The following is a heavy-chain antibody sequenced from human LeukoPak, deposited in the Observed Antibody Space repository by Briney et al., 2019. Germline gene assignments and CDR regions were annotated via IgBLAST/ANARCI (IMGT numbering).Heavy chain of an antibody. CDR3: ARLTTAYPHIAARRGEIHDY. D-gene: IGHD6-6*01. V-gene: IGHV4-59*12. CDR1: GGSISSYY. CDR2: IYYSGST. J-gene: IGHJ4*02. Sequence: SETLSLTCTVSGGSISSYYWSWIRQPPGKGLEWIGYIYYSGSTNYNPSLKSRVTISVDTSKNQFSLKLSSVTAADTAVYYCARLTTAYPHIAARRGEIHDYWGQGTLVTVSS.